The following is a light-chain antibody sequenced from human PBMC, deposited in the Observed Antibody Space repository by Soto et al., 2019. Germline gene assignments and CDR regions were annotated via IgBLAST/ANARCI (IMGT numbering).Light chain of an antibody. CDR1: QGISSY. Sequence: AIRMTQSPSSLSASTGDRVTITCRASQGISSYLAWYQQKPGKAPKLLIYAASTLQSGVPSRFSGSGSGTHLTLTISCLQSEDFATYYCQQYYSYPQYTFGQGTKLEIK. J-gene: IGKJ2*01. CDR3: QQYYSYPQYT. V-gene: IGKV1-8*01. CDR2: AAS.